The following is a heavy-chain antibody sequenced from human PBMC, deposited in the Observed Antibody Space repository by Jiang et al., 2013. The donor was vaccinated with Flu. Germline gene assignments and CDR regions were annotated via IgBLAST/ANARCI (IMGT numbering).Heavy chain of an antibody. D-gene: IGHD2-21*02. J-gene: IGHJ6*02. CDR1: GYNFPTSW. V-gene: IGHV5-51*03. CDR2: IYPSDSDT. Sequence: GAEVKKPGESLKISCKGSGYNFPTSWIAWVRQMPGKGLEYMGIIYPSDSDTRYSPSFQGQVTISADKSINTAYLQWSSLKASDTAMYFCARRLPSSYGWDVWGQGTTVTVSS. CDR3: ARRLPSSYGWDV.